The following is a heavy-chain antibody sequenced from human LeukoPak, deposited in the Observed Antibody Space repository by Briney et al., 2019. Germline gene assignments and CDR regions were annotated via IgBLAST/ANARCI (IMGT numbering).Heavy chain of an antibody. V-gene: IGHV4-59*01. CDR3: ARELCSGGSCGKFDY. CDR1: GGSISSYY. Sequence: SETLSLTCTVSGGSISSYYWSWIRQPPGKGLEWIGYIYYSGSTNYNLSLKSRVTISLDTSKNQFSLKLSSVTAADTAVYYCARELCSGGSCGKFDYWGQGTLVTVSS. D-gene: IGHD2-15*01. J-gene: IGHJ4*02. CDR2: IYYSGST.